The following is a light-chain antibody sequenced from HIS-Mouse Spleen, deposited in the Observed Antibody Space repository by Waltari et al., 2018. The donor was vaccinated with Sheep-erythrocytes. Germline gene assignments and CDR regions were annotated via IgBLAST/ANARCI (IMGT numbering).Light chain of an antibody. Sequence: QSALTQPASVSGSPGQSITIPCPGPRSDVGSYNLVSWYQQHPGKAPKLMIYEGSKRPSGVSNRFSGSKSGNTASLTISGLQAEDEADYYCCSYAGSSTPWVFGGGTKLTVL. J-gene: IGLJ3*02. CDR1: RSDVGSYNL. CDR2: EGS. CDR3: CSYAGSSTPWV. V-gene: IGLV2-23*01.